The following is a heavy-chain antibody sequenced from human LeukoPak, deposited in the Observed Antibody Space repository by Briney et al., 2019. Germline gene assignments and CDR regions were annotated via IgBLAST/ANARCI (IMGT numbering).Heavy chain of an antibody. CDR2: IKQDGSEK. D-gene: IGHD1-26*01. J-gene: IGHJ4*02. CDR3: ARSQPDQYSGSYYSEFDY. V-gene: IGHV3-7*01. Sequence: GGSLRLSCAASGFTFSSYWMSWVRQAPGKGLEWVANIKQDGSEKYYVDSVKGRFTISRDDAKNSLYLQMNSLRAEDTAVYYCARSQPDQYSGSYYSEFDYWGQGTLVTVSS. CDR1: GFTFSSYW.